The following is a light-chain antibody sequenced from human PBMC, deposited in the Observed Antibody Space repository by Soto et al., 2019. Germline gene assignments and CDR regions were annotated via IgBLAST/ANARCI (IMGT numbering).Light chain of an antibody. J-gene: IGLJ3*02. V-gene: IGLV1-44*01. CDR3: AVWEDSVNGLV. Sequence: QSVLTQTPSTSGTPGQTVTISCSGRSSNIGKNAVNWYRHLPGTAPNLLIYMNNERPSEVPDRIAGSKSGTSASLAISGLRSEDEDDYYCAVWEDSVNGLVFGGGTKLTVL. CDR1: SSNIGKNA. CDR2: MNN.